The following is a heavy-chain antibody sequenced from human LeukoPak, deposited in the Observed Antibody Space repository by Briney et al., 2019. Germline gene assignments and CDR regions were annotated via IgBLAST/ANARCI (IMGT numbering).Heavy chain of an antibody. V-gene: IGHV1-2*02. CDR3: ARLGGSYAYYFDY. CDR1: GYTFTGYY. J-gene: IGHJ4*02. CDR2: INPNSGGT. Sequence: ASVKVSCKASGYTFTGYYMHWVRQAPGQGLEWMGWINPNSGGTNYAQKFQGRVTMTRDTSISTAYMELSRLRSDDTAVHYCARLGGSYAYYFDYWGQGTLVTVSS. D-gene: IGHD1-26*01.